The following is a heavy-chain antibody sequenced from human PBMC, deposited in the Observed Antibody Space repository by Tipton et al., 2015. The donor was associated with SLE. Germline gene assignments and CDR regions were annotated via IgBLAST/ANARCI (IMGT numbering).Heavy chain of an antibody. CDR3: ARGPYGAAASYDY. CDR1: ADSFTHYH. V-gene: IGHV4-59*01. Sequence: TLSLTCTVAADSFTHYHWSWIRLPPGKGLEWIGYVYFDGSTNYNPSLKSRVTMSLDTSKNQFSLKLNSVTAADTAVYYRARGPYGAAASYDYWGQGTLVTVSS. CDR2: VYFDGST. J-gene: IGHJ4*02. D-gene: IGHD6-13*01.